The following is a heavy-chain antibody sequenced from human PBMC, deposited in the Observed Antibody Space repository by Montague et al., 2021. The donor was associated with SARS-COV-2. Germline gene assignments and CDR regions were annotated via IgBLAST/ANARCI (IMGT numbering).Heavy chain of an antibody. D-gene: IGHD6-13*01. Sequence: CAISGDSVSSNPAAWNWIRQSPSRGREWLGRTYYRSKWYYDYAVSVKSRMTISPDTSKNQFSLQLSSVTPEDRAVYYCVRDPRYSLSWSFDYWGQGTLVTVSS. J-gene: IGHJ4*02. CDR1: GDSVSSNPAA. V-gene: IGHV6-1*01. CDR2: TYYRSKWYY. CDR3: VRDPRYSLSWSFDY.